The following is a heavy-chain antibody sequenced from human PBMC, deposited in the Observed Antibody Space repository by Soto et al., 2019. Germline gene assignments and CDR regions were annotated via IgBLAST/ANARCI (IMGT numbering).Heavy chain of an antibody. D-gene: IGHD6-19*01. V-gene: IGHV3-48*01. J-gene: IGHJ3*02. CDR2: ISSSSSTI. CDR1: GFTFSSYS. Sequence: PGGSLRLSCAASGFTFSSYSMNWVRQAPGKGLEWVSYISSSSSTIYYADSVKGRFTISRDNAKNSLYLQMNSLRAEDTAVYYCASRLAVAADAFDIWGQGTMVTVSS. CDR3: ASRLAVAADAFDI.